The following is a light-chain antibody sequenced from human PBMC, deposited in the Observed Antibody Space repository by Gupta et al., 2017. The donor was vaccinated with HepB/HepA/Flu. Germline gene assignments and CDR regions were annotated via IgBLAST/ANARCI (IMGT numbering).Light chain of an antibody. CDR2: KAR. CDR1: QSINNW. J-gene: IGKJ3*01. V-gene: IGKV1-5*03. CDR3: QQDKNSFYT. Sequence: DIKMTQSPSTLSASIGDRVTITCRASQSINNWLAWYQQKPGKAPTLLIYKARSVESGVPSRFSGSGSGTEFNLTISYRQPDEFATYYCQQDKNSFYTFGHGTKVDIK.